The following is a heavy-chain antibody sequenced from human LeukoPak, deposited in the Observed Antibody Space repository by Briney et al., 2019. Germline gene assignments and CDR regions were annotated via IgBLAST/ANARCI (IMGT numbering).Heavy chain of an antibody. V-gene: IGHV1-8*01. CDR1: GHTFTNYD. Sequence: GASVKVSCKASGHTFTNYDINWVRQASGQGLEWMGWMNPNSGDTGYAQKFQGRVTMTRNTSISTAYMELSSLRSEDTAVYYCARGPPESTNSDYWGQGTLVTVSS. J-gene: IGHJ4*02. CDR3: ARGPPESTNSDY. CDR2: MNPNSGDT.